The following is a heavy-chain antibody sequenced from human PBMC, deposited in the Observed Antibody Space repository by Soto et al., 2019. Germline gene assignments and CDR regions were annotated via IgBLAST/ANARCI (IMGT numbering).Heavy chain of an antibody. Sequence: QVQLVQSGAEVKKPGSSVKVSCKASGGTFISNSLSWVRQAPGQGLEWMGGIIPIFGSATYAQKFQGRVTITADESTSTAYMEVSSLRYEDTAVYYCARNPLSSAAEINYGMDVWGQGTTVTVSS. CDR2: IIPIFGSA. V-gene: IGHV1-69*12. CDR3: ARNPLSSAAEINYGMDV. CDR1: GGTFISNS. J-gene: IGHJ6*02. D-gene: IGHD6-13*01.